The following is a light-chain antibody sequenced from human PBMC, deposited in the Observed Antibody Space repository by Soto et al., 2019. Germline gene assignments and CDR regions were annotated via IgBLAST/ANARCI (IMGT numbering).Light chain of an antibody. CDR1: QSVSNNY. Sequence: EIVMSQSPATLSVYPGERATLSCGASQSVSNNYLAWYQQKPGQAPRLLIYAAASRAAGVPDRFSGSGSGTDFTLTITRLGPEDFAVYFCQQYDTSPLTFGGGTKVDI. V-gene: IGKV3-20*01. CDR3: QQYDTSPLT. CDR2: AAA. J-gene: IGKJ4*01.